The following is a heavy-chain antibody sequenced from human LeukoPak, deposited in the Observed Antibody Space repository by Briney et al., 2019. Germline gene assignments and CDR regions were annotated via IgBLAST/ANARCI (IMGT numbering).Heavy chain of an antibody. CDR2: IYHRGST. J-gene: IGHJ4*02. V-gene: IGHV4-38-2*01. CDR3: ARRGIAAAGVDY. Sequence: PSETLSLTCAVSGYSISSGYYWGWIRQPPGKGVEWIGSIYHRGSTYYSPSLKSPVTISVDTFKNQFSLKLSSVTAADTAVYYCARRGIAAAGVDYWGQGTLVTVSS. CDR1: GYSISSGYY. D-gene: IGHD6-13*01.